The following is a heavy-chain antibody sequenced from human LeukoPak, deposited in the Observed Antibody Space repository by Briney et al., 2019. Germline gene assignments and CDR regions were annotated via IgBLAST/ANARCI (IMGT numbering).Heavy chain of an antibody. V-gene: IGHV1-2*02. CDR3: AREGLSGLKCLDF. CDR2: INCNSGDR. Sequence: ASVEVSCKASGYTFTSYAMNWVRQAPGQGLEWMGWINCNSGDRDSAQKFQGRVTMTRDTSTSTVYMELNRLTSTDTAVYYCAREGLSGLKCLDFWGEGILVTVSS. CDR1: GYTFTSYA. D-gene: IGHD3-16*02. J-gene: IGHJ4*02.